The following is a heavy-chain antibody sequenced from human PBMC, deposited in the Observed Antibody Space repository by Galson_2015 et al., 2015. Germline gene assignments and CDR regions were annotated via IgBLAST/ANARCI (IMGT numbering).Heavy chain of an antibody. Sequence: TLSLTCTVSGGSISSYYWSWIRQPPGKGLEWIGYIYYSGSTNYNPSLKSRVTISVDTSKNQFSLKLSSVTAADTAVYYCARDGLMTTVTGGWFDPWGQGTLVTVSS. CDR2: IYYSGST. J-gene: IGHJ5*02. CDR1: GGSISSYY. D-gene: IGHD4-17*01. V-gene: IGHV4-59*01. CDR3: ARDGLMTTVTGGWFDP.